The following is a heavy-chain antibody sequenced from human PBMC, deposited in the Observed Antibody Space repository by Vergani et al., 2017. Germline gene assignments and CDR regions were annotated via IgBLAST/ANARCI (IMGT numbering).Heavy chain of an antibody. V-gene: IGHV1-69*06. D-gene: IGHD1-1*01. CDR3: ARYPLLGTRGYNWFDP. J-gene: IGHJ5*02. CDR2: IIPIFGTA. CDR1: GGTFSSYA. Sequence: QVQLVQSGAEVKKPGSSVKVSCKASGGTFSSYAISWVRQAPGQGLEWMGGIIPIFGTANYAQKFQGRVTITADKSTSTAYMELSSLRSEDTAVYYCARYPLLGTRGYNWFDPWGQGTLVTVSS.